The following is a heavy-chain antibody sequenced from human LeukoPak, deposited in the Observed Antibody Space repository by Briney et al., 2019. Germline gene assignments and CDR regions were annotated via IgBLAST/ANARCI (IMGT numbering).Heavy chain of an antibody. CDR2: ISYDGSNK. CDR3: ARTLTARYSSSWYYGDAAFDI. Sequence: GGSLRLSCAASGFTFNSYSMSWVRQAPGRGLEWVAVISYDGSNKYYADSVKGRFTISRDNSKNTLYPQMNSLRAEDTAVYYCARTLTARYSSSWYYGDAAFDIWGQGTMVTVSS. V-gene: IGHV3-30*03. CDR1: GFTFNSYS. D-gene: IGHD6-13*01. J-gene: IGHJ3*02.